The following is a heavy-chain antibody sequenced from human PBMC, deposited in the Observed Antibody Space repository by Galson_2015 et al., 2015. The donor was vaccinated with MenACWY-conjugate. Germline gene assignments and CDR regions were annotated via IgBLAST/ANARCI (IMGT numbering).Heavy chain of an antibody. CDR3: AKIVRHPVGPYFDS. CDR1: GFGVTSHF. Sequence: SLRLSCAASGFGVTSHFMGWVRQAPGKGLEWVALLYDDGTSRYADSVKGRFTISRDTLRSSLSLQMHGLRAEDTAMYFCAKIVRHPVGPYFDSWGQGTLVLVSS. J-gene: IGHJ4*02. V-gene: IGHV3-53*01. D-gene: IGHD2-21*01. CDR2: LYDDGTS.